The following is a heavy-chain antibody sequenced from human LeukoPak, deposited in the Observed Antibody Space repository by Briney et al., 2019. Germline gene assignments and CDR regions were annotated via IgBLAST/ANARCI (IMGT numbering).Heavy chain of an antibody. CDR3: AKDPAVDNFDY. Sequence: GGSLRLSCAASGFTFSTYAMSWVRQAPGKGLEWVSGISSGGGSTYYADSVKGRFTISRDNSKNTLYLQMNSLRAEDTAVYYCAKDPAVDNFDYWGQGTLVTVSS. CDR1: GFTFSTYA. D-gene: IGHD5-12*01. V-gene: IGHV3-23*01. CDR2: ISSGGGST. J-gene: IGHJ4*02.